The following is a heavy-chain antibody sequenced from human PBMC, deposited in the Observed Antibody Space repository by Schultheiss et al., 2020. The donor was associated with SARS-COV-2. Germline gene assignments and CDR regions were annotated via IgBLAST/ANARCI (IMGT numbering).Heavy chain of an antibody. J-gene: IGHJ6*02. D-gene: IGHD1-26*01. CDR1: GFTFSSYA. Sequence: GGSLRLSCAASGFTFSSYAMSWVRQAPGKGLEWVSAISGSGGSTYYADSVKGRFTISRDNAKNSLYLQMNSLRAEDTAVYYCAREVWVNYGMDVWGQGTTVTVSS. CDR2: ISGSGGST. CDR3: AREVWVNYGMDV. V-gene: IGHV3-23*01.